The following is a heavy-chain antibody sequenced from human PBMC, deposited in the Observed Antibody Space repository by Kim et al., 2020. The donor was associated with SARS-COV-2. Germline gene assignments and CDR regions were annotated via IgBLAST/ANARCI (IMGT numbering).Heavy chain of an antibody. Sequence: KYYADSVKGRFTISRDNSKNTLYLQMNRMRAEDTAVYYCAKETVAAALGYWGQGTLVTVSS. D-gene: IGHD6-13*01. J-gene: IGHJ4*02. CDR2: K. CDR3: AKETVAAALGY. V-gene: IGHV3-30*02.